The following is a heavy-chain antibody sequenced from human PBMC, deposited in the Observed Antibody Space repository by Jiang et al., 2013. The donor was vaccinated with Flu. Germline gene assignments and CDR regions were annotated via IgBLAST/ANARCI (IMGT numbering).Heavy chain of an antibody. J-gene: IGHJ4*02. CDR2: ISSSGSTI. Sequence: VQLVESGGGLVQPGGSLRLSCAASGFTFSSYEMNWVRQAPGKGLEWVSYISSSGSTIYYADSVKGRFTISRDNAKNSLYLQMNSLRAEDTAVYYCARDPPGWSEGYFDYWGQGTLVTVSS. D-gene: IGHD2-15*01. V-gene: IGHV3-48*03. CDR3: ARDPPGWSEGYFDY. CDR1: GFTFSSYE.